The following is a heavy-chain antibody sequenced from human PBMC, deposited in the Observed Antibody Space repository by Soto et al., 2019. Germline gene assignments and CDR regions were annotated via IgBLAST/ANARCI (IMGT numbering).Heavy chain of an antibody. CDR3: ARAPGVPAAIDKLGSDYYYMDV. CDR1: GFTVSSNY. Sequence: GGSLRLSCAASGFTVSSNYMSWVRQAPGKGLEWVSVIYSGGSTYYADSVKGRFTISRHNSKNTLYLQMNSLRAEDTAVYYCARAPGVPAAIDKLGSDYYYMDVWGKGTTVTVSS. V-gene: IGHV3-53*04. D-gene: IGHD2-2*02. CDR2: IYSGGST. J-gene: IGHJ6*03.